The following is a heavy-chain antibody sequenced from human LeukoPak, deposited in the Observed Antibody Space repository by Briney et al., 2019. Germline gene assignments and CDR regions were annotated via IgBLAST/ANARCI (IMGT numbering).Heavy chain of an antibody. CDR3: ARGPNSNWSGLDF. CDR1: GFSFSGHW. J-gene: IGHJ4*02. D-gene: IGHD6-6*01. Sequence: GGSLRLSCTASGFSFSGHWMHWARQLPGKGLVWASRISPTGSTTSYADSVKGRFTVSRDNAKDTLYLQVNNLRAEDTAVYYCARGPNSNWSGLDFWGQGTLLTVSS. V-gene: IGHV3-74*01. CDR2: ISPTGSTT.